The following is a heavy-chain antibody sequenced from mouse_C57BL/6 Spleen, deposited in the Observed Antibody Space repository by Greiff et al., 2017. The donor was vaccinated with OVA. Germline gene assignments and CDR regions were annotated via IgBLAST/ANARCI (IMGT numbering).Heavy chain of an antibody. D-gene: IGHD3-2*02. V-gene: IGHV1-55*01. J-gene: IGHJ3*01. CDR3: ARGGTAQATYWFAY. CDR2: IYPGSGST. Sequence: QVHVKQPGAELVKPGASVKMSCKASGYTFTSYWITWVKQRPGQGLEWIGDIYPGSGSTNYNEKFKSKATLTVDTSSSTAYMQLSSLTSEDSAVYYCARGGTAQATYWFAYWGQGTLVTVSA. CDR1: GYTFTSYW.